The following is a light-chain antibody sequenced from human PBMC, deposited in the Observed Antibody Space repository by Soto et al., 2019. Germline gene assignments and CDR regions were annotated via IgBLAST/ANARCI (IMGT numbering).Light chain of an antibody. V-gene: IGLV2-8*01. CDR3: SSYEGSNNV. CDR2: EVS. Sequence: QSALTQPPSASGSPGQSVTISCTGTSSDVGGYNYVSWYQQHPGKAPKLMIYEVSKRPSGVPDRFSGSKSGNTASLTVSGLQAEDEADYYCSSYEGSNNVFGTGTKLTVL. J-gene: IGLJ1*01. CDR1: SSDVGGYNY.